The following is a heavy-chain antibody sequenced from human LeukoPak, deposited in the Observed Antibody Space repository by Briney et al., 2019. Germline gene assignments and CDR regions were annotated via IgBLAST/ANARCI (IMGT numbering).Heavy chain of an antibody. CDR2: IYHSGST. Sequence: PSETLSLTCTVSGYSISSGYYWGWIRQPPGKGLEWIGSIYHSGSTYYNPSLKSRVTISVDTSKNQFSLKLSSVTAADTAVYYCASDQGGDWGQGTLVTVSS. V-gene: IGHV4-38-2*02. J-gene: IGHJ4*02. CDR3: ASDQGGD. D-gene: IGHD3-10*01. CDR1: GYSISSGYY.